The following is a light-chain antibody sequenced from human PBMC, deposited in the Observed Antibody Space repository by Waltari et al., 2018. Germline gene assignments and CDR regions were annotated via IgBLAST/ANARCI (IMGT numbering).Light chain of an antibody. CDR2: KDT. CDR3: HSIDSRGTWV. CDR1: ALAHQS. J-gene: IGLJ3*02. Sequence: SYELVQPPSVSVSPRQTAKITCSGDALAHQSAYWYQKKPGQAPILMIYKDTERPSWVPGRFSGSTSGTTVTLTISGVQAEDESEYYCHSIDSRGTWVFGGGTKLTVL. V-gene: IGLV3-25*03.